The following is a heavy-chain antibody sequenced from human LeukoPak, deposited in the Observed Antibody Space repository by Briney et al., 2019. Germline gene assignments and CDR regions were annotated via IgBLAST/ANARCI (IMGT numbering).Heavy chain of an antibody. CDR1: GYTFTSYG. CDR2: ISAYNGNT. Sequence: GASVKVSCKASGYTFTSYGISWVRQAPGQGLEWMGWISAYNGNTNYAQKLQGRVTMTTDTSTSTAYMELRSLRSDDTAVYYCARDSSNYDFWSGYPDYWGQGTLVTVSS. CDR3: ARDSSNYDFWSGYPDY. J-gene: IGHJ4*02. V-gene: IGHV1-18*01. D-gene: IGHD3-3*01.